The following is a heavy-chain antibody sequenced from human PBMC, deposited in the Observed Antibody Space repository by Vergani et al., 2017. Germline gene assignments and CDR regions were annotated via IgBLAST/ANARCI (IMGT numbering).Heavy chain of an antibody. D-gene: IGHD6-13*01. V-gene: IGHV4-61*01. CDR3: ASSSWTDAFDI. Sequence: QVQLQESGPGLVKPSETLSLTCTVSGGSVSSGSYYWSWIRQPPGKGLEWIGYIYYSGSTNYNPSLKSRVTISVDTSKNQFALKLSSVTAADTAVYYCASSSWTDAFDIWGQGTMVTVSS. CDR1: GGSVSSGSYY. J-gene: IGHJ3*02. CDR2: IYYSGST.